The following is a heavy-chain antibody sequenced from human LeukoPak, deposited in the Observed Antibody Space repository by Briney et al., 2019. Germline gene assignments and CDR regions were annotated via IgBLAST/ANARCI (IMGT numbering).Heavy chain of an antibody. J-gene: IGHJ4*02. D-gene: IGHD2-21*01. CDR3: ASGDGYLQPY. CDR1: GFIVSGKF. CDR2: IHYDGKI. Sequence: GGSLRLSCAASGFIVSGKFMSWVRQAPGKGLEWVSIIHYDGKIRYAGSVGGRFTIYRDDSENTLFLQMNSLRVDDTAVYFCASGDGYLQPYWGQGTLVTVSS. V-gene: IGHV3-53*01.